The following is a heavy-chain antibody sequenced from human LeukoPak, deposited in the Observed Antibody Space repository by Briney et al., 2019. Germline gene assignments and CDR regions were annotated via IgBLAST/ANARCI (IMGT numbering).Heavy chain of an antibody. V-gene: IGHV4-34*01. CDR1: GGSFSGYY. CDR2: INHSGST. D-gene: IGHD2-15*01. Sequence: SETLSLTCAVYGGSFSGYYWSWIRQPPGKGLEWIGEINHSGSTNYNPSLKSRVTISVDTSKNQFSLKLSSVTAADTAVYYCASGRSPRYCSGGSCSGYFDYWGQGTLVTVSS. CDR3: ASGRSPRYCSGGSCSGYFDY. J-gene: IGHJ4*02.